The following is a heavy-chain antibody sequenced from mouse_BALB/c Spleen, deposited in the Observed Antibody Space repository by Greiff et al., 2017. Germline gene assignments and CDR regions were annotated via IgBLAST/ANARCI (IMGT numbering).Heavy chain of an antibody. CDR1: GYSITSDYA. J-gene: IGHJ4*01. CDR3: ARGGQLGLPY. CDR2: ISYSGST. V-gene: IGHV3-2*02. Sequence: ESGPGLVKPSQSLSLTCTVTGYSITSDYAWNWIRQFPGNKLEWMGYISYSGSTSYNPSLKSRISITRDTSKNQFFLQLNSVTTEDTATYYCARGGQLGLPYWGQGTSVTVSS. D-gene: IGHD3-2*01.